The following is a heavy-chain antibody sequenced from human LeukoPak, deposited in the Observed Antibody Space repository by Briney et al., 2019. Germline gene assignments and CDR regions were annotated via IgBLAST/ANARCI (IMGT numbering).Heavy chain of an antibody. Sequence: PSETLSLTCSVSGGSIRFYYWSWLRQPPGKGLEWIGYIHYTGHTNYNPSLKRRVTILLETSKNQFPLKLTSVTAADTAVYDCAKHLGGHSGYDEEYDYCYGMDVWGQGTTVSVSS. CDR1: GGSIRFYY. J-gene: IGHJ6*02. V-gene: IGHV4-59*08. CDR2: IHYTGHT. CDR3: AKHLGGHSGYDEEYDYCYGMDV. D-gene: IGHD5-12*01.